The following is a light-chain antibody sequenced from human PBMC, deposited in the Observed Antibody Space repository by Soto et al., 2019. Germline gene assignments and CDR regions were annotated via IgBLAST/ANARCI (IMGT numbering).Light chain of an antibody. V-gene: IGKV3-15*01. Sequence: EVVLTQSPVTLSVSPGETATLSCRASQTISANLAWYQQKPGQGPRLLIVGASTRASGVPDRFSGSGSGADYTLTLSGLQSEDSAVYYCQQYNQWPPFTFGGRTKVEI. J-gene: IGKJ4*01. CDR3: QQYNQWPPFT. CDR2: GAS. CDR1: QTISAN.